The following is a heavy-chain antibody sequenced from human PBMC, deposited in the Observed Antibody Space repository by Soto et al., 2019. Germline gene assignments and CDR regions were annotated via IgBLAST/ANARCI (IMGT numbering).Heavy chain of an antibody. CDR2: INSDGSST. CDR1: GFTFSSYW. J-gene: IGHJ4*02. Sequence: EVQLVESGGGLVQPGGSLRLSCAASGFTFSSYWMHWVRQAPGKGLVWVSRINSDGSSTNYADSVKGQFTISRDNAKNTLYLQMNSLRAEDTAVYYCGRGASGSYRLDYRGQGTLVTVSS. CDR3: GRGASGSYRLDY. D-gene: IGHD3-10*01. V-gene: IGHV3-74*01.